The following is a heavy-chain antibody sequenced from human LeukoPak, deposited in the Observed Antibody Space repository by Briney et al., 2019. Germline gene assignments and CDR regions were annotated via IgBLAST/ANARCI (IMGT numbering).Heavy chain of an antibody. D-gene: IGHD3-22*01. CDR3: ARRAYDSSGYYPLPLDY. CDR1: GFTFSSYS. Sequence: PGGSLRLSCAASGFTFSSYSMNWVRQAPGKGLEWVSYISSSSSTIYYADSVKGRFTISRDNAKNSLYLQMNSLRAEDTAVYYCARRAYDSSGYYPLPLDYWGQGTLVTVSS. V-gene: IGHV3-48*04. CDR2: ISSSSSTI. J-gene: IGHJ4*02.